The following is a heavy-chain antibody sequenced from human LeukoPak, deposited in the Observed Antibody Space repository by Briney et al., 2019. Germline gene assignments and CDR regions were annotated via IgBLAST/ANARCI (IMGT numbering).Heavy chain of an antibody. CDR1: GFILSSYA. J-gene: IGHJ4*02. Sequence: GGSLRHSCAAPGFILSSYAMIWVRQPPGKGLEWVSTISGSGNTTYYAECVKSRFTISRDNPKNTLYLQMDSVSAEDTALYFCAKSNYTSWCSFDYWGQGTLVSVSS. CDR3: AKSNYTSWCSFDY. V-gene: IGHV3-23*01. CDR2: ISGSGNTT. D-gene: IGHD2-2*01.